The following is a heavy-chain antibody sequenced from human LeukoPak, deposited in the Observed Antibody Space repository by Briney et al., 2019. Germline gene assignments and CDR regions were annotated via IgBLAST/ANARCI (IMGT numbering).Heavy chain of an antibody. Sequence: SETLSLTCTVSGGSISSYYWSWIRQPAGKGLEWIGRIYTSGSTNYNPSLKSRVTMSVDTSKNQFSLKLSSVTAADTAVYYCARDPGSGSFKSFDYWGQGTLVTVSS. J-gene: IGHJ4*02. V-gene: IGHV4-4*07. CDR2: IYTSGST. CDR1: GGSISSYY. CDR3: ARDPGSGSFKSFDY. D-gene: IGHD3-10*01.